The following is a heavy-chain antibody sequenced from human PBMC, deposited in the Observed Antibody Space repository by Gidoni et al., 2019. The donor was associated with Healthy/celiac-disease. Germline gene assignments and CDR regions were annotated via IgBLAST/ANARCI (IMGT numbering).Heavy chain of an antibody. CDR3: ARDLPGIQLWFFDY. Sequence: QVQLQQSGPGLVKPSQTLSPTCAISWDSASRNSAALNWIRQSPSRGLQWLGRTYYRSKWYNAYAVSVKSRITINPDTSKNQFSLQLNSVTPEDTAVYYCARDLPGIQLWFFDYWGQGTLVTVSS. CDR1: WDSASRNSAA. CDR2: TYYRSKWYN. D-gene: IGHD5-18*01. V-gene: IGHV6-1*01. J-gene: IGHJ4*02.